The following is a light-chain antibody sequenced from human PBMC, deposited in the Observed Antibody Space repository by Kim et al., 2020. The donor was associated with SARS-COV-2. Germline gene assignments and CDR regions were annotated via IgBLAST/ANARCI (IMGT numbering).Light chain of an antibody. J-gene: IGLJ3*02. CDR2: EVT. CDR3: CSYVGSRTWV. V-gene: IGLV2-23*02. CDR1: SSDVGSYNL. Sequence: QSALTQPASVSGSPGQSITISCTGTSSDVGSYNLVSWYQQHPGKAPKLMIYEVTKRPSGVSNRFSGSKSGNTASLTISGLQADDDSNYYCCSYVGSRTWVFGGGTQLTVL.